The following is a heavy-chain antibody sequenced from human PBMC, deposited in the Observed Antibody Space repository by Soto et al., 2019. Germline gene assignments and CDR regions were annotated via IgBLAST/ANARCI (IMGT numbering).Heavy chain of an antibody. CDR1: GYTFSSYG. J-gene: IGHJ4*02. Sequence: ASVKVSCKASGYTFSSYGISWVRQAPGQGLEWMGWISAYNGNTKYAQKIQGRVTMTTDTSMSTAYMELRSLRSDDTAVYYCARDSPPVDYWGQGTLVTVSS. CDR2: ISAYNGNT. V-gene: IGHV1-18*01. CDR3: ARDSPPVDY.